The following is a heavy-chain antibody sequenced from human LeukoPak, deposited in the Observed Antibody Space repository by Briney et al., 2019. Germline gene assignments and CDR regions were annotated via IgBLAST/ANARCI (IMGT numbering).Heavy chain of an antibody. Sequence: PGGSMRLPCGASGFTSSSYDMHWVRKARGKGLECVSAIGTAGDTYYPGSVKGRFTISRENAKNSLYLQMNSLRAGDTAVYYCARDRGTFLGMDVWGQGATVTVSS. J-gene: IGHJ6*02. CDR3: ARDRGTFLGMDV. CDR1: GFTSSSYD. V-gene: IGHV3-13*01. D-gene: IGHD2/OR15-2a*01. CDR2: IGTAGDT.